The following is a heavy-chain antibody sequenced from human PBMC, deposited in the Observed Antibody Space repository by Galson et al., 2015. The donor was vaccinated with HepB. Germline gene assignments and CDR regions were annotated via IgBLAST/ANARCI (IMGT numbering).Heavy chain of an antibody. D-gene: IGHD3-10*01. J-gene: IGHJ4*02. V-gene: IGHV3-30*04. CDR1: GFTFSSYA. CDR2: ISYDGSDK. Sequence: SLRLSCAASGFTFSSYAMHWVRQAPGKGLEWVAVISYDGSDKYYADSVKGRFTISRDNSKNTLYLQMNSLRAEDTAVYYCARDRYYYTSGSGYLIDYWGQGTLVTVSS. CDR3: ARDRYYYTSGSGYLIDY.